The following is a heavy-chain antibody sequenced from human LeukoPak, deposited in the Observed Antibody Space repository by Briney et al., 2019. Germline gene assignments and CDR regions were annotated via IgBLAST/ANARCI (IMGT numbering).Heavy chain of an antibody. J-gene: IGHJ4*02. CDR2: INHSGST. Sequence: SETLSLTCAVYGGSFSGYYWSWIRQPPGQGLEWIGEINHSGSTNYNPSLKRRVTISVDTSKNQFSLKLSSVSAADTAVYYCARGRSPPPRFSSSRSVFDYWGQGTLVTVSS. V-gene: IGHV4-34*01. CDR3: ARGRSPPPRFSSSRSVFDY. CDR1: GGSFSGYY. D-gene: IGHD6-13*01.